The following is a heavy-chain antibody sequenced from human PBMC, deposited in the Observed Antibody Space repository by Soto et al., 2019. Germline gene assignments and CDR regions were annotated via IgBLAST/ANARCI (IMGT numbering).Heavy chain of an antibody. CDR1: GYTFTSYA. V-gene: IGHV1-3*01. Sequence: QVQLVQSGAEVKKPGASVKVSCKASGYTFTSYAMHWVRQAPGQRLEWMGWINAGNGNTKYSQKFQGRVTITRDTSASTAYRELSSLRSEDTAVYYCARGRQWLDHQGDYWGQGTLVTVSS. D-gene: IGHD6-19*01. CDR3: ARGRQWLDHQGDY. J-gene: IGHJ4*02. CDR2: INAGNGNT.